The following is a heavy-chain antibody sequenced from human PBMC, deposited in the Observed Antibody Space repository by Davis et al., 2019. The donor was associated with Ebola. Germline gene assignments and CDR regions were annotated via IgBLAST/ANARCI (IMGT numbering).Heavy chain of an antibody. Sequence: SVKVSCKTSGGSFSSHPISWVRQAPRQGLEWMGGIIPIFDTPHYAQKFQGRITITADASTSAAYMELSSLRSEDTATYFCARDFDGGNYYFDYWGPGTPVTVSS. J-gene: IGHJ4*02. CDR2: IIPIFDTP. CDR1: GGSFSSHP. D-gene: IGHD3-9*01. CDR3: ARDFDGGNYYFDY. V-gene: IGHV1-69*13.